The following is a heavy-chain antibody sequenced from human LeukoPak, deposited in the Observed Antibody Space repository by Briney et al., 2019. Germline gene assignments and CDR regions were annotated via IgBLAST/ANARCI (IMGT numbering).Heavy chain of an antibody. Sequence: SETLSLTCTVSGGSIRSYYWSWIRQPPGKGLEWIGYIDYSGSTNYNPSLKSRVTISVDTSKNQFSLNLSSVTAADTAVYYCAREQARYGDFDYWGQGTLVTVSS. V-gene: IGHV4-59*01. CDR3: AREQARYGDFDY. CDR1: GGSIRSYY. CDR2: IDYSGST. J-gene: IGHJ4*02. D-gene: IGHD4-17*01.